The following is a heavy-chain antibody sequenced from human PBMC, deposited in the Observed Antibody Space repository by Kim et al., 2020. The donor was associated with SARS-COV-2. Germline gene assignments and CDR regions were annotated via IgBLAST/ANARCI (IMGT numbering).Heavy chain of an antibody. CDR3: ARDTGFHPPSNSHLRYYYYYGMDV. J-gene: IGHJ6*02. Sequence: SETLSLTCTVSGGSISSYYWSWIRQPAGKGLEWIGRIYTSGSTNYNPSLKSRVTMSVDTSKNQFSLKLSSVTAADTAVYYCARDTGFHPPSNSHLRYYYYYGMDVWGQGTTVTVSS. CDR1: GGSISSYY. V-gene: IGHV4-4*07. CDR2: IYTSGST. D-gene: IGHD4-4*01.